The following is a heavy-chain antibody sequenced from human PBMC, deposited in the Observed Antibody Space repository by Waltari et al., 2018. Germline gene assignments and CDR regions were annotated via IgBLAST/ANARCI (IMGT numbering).Heavy chain of an antibody. CDR1: GVSISSSY. CDR2: IYYTGDT. Sequence: QVQLQESGPGLVKPSETLSLTCTVSGVSISSSYWNWIRQPPGKGLEWIGYIYYTGDTTHNPSLKSRVTISVDTSKNHFSLKRSSVTAADTAVYYCARIHTSRQIDYWGQGTLVTVSS. J-gene: IGHJ4*02. D-gene: IGHD2-2*01. CDR3: ARIHTSRQIDY. V-gene: IGHV4-59*08.